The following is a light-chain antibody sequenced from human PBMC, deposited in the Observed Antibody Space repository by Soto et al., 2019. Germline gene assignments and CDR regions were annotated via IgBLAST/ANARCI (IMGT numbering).Light chain of an antibody. V-gene: IGLV6-57*01. Sequence: NFMLTQPHSVSGSPGKTVIISCTRSSGSIASNYVQWYQQRPGSSPTTVIYEDNQRPSGVPDRFSGSIDSSSNSASPTISGLETEDEADYYCQSYDATNQVFGGGTKLTVL. CDR2: EDN. CDR1: SGSIASNY. CDR3: QSYDATNQV. J-gene: IGLJ3*02.